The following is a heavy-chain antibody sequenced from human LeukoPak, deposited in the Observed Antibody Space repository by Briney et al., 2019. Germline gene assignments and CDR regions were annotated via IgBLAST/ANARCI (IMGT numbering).Heavy chain of an antibody. CDR2: ISAYNGNT. Sequence: ASVKVSCKASGYTVTSYGISWVRQAPGQGLEWMGRISAYNGNTNYAQKLQGRVTMTTDTSTSTAYMELRSLRSDDTAVYYCAREGIQDSSGWYRDYWGQGTLVTVSS. CDR3: AREGIQDSSGWYRDY. D-gene: IGHD6-19*01. CDR1: GYTVTSYG. V-gene: IGHV1-18*01. J-gene: IGHJ4*02.